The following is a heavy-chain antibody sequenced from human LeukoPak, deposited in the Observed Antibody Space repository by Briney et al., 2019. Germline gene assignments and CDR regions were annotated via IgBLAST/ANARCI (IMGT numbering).Heavy chain of an antibody. CDR3: AREVYYYFDY. D-gene: IGHD3-10*01. V-gene: IGHV4-34*01. CDR2: INHSGST. J-gene: IGHJ4*02. CDR1: GGSFSGYY. Sequence: SETLSLTCAVYGGSFSGYYWSWICQPPGKGLEWIGEINHSGSTNYNPSLKSRVTISVDTSKNQFSLKLSSVTAADTAVYYCAREVYYYFDYWGQGTLVTVSS.